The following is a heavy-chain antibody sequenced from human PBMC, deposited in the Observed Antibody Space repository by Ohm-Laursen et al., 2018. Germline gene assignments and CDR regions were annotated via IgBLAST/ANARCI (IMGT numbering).Heavy chain of an antibody. CDR3: AKSEGYSYGSGYSMDV. V-gene: IGHV3-66*01. Sequence: SLRLSCTASGFTVSNNYMSWVRQAPGKGLEWVSVINGGASTLYTDSVKGRFTISRDNSKNTLYLQMNSLRAEDTAVYYCAKSEGYSYGSGYSMDVWGQGTTVSVSS. D-gene: IGHD5-18*01. CDR1: GFTVSNNY. CDR2: INGGAST. J-gene: IGHJ6*02.